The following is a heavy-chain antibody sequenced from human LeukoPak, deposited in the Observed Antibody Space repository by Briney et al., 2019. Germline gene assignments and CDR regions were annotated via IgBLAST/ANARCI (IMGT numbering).Heavy chain of an antibody. J-gene: IGHJ4*02. Sequence: GESLKISCKGSGYSFTSYWIGWVRQMPGKGLEWMGNIYPGDFDTRYSPSFQGQVTISADKSISTAYLQWSSLKASDTAMYYCARVPSKWIQLSDYWGQGTLISVSS. V-gene: IGHV5-51*01. CDR3: ARVPSKWIQLSDY. CDR2: IYPGDFDT. D-gene: IGHD5-18*01. CDR1: GYSFTSYW.